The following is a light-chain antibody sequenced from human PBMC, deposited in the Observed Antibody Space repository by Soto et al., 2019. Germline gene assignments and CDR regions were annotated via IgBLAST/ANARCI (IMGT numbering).Light chain of an antibody. CDR1: QSVSSY. Sequence: EIVLTQSPATLSLSPGEGATLSCRASQSVSSYLAWYQQKPGQAPRLLIYDASNRATGIRARFSGSGSGTDFTLIISSLEPEEFAVYYCQQRSNWPVTFGLGTKVEV. CDR3: QQRSNWPVT. V-gene: IGKV3-11*01. J-gene: IGKJ1*01. CDR2: DAS.